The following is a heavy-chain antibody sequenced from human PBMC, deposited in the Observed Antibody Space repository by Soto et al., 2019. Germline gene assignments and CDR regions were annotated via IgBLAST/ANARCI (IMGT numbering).Heavy chain of an antibody. CDR2: INSDGSST. Sequence: GGSLRLSCAASGFTFSNYWMHWVRQGPGEGLVWVSHINSDGSSTNYADSARGRFIISRDNAENTLYLQMNSLRAEDTAVYYCARDGISGWFGELLIPKLNWFDPWGQGT. D-gene: IGHD3-10*01. J-gene: IGHJ5*02. V-gene: IGHV3-74*01. CDR3: ARDGISGWFGELLIPKLNWFDP. CDR1: GFTFSNYW.